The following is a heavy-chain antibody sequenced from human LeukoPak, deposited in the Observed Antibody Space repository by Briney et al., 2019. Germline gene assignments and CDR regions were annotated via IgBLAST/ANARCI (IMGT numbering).Heavy chain of an antibody. CDR2: IYYSGST. V-gene: IGHV4-4*02. D-gene: IGHD3-22*01. Sequence: SETLSLTCAISGGSISSSYWWSWVRQPPGKGLEWIGSIYYSGSTYYNPSLKSRVTISVDTSKNQFSLKLSSVTAADTAVYYCARVRRFYYDSSTKGAFDIWGQGTMVTVSS. CDR1: GGSISSSYW. J-gene: IGHJ3*02. CDR3: ARVRRFYYDSSTKGAFDI.